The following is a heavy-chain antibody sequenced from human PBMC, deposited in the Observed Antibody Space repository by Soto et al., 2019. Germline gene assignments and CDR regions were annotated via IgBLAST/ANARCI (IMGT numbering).Heavy chain of an antibody. CDR1: GGSFSEYY. J-gene: IGHJ4*02. Sequence: SETLSVTCAVHGGSFSEYYWSWSRQPPGKGLEWIGEINYSGRTNYNPSLKSRVTISVDTSKNQFPLTLSSMTAADTAVYYCARTGHLFDYWGQGISVTVS. CDR2: INYSGRT. V-gene: IGHV4-34*01. CDR3: ARTGHLFDY.